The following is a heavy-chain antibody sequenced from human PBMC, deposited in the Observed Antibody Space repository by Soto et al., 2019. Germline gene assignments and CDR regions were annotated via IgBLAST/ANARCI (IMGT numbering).Heavy chain of an antibody. CDR2: VSAYSGHT. V-gene: IGHV1-18*04. D-gene: IGHD4-17*01. CDR3: ARPSGSYGDYAWSLAY. CDR1: GYAFGGYA. Sequence: QVQLVQSGAEVKKPGASVKVSCKASGYAFGGYAISWVRQAPGQGLEWMGWVSAYSGHTDYAQNLQGRVSMTTETSTSTAYMELGSLTSDDTAVYYCARPSGSYGDYAWSLAYWGQGILVTVSS. J-gene: IGHJ4*02.